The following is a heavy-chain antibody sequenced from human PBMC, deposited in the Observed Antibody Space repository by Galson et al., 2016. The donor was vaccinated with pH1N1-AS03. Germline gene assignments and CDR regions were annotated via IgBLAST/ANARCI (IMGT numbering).Heavy chain of an antibody. CDR2: IYWDDDK. CDR1: GFSLSTSGVG. Sequence: PALVKPTQTLTLTCTFSGFSLSTSGVGVGWIRQPPGKALEWLALIYWDDDKRYSPSLKSRLTITKDTSKNQVVLTMTDMDPVDTATYYCAHRPSSWPYWYFDLWGRGTLVTVSS. CDR3: AHRPSSWPYWYFDL. J-gene: IGHJ2*01. V-gene: IGHV2-5*02. D-gene: IGHD6-13*01.